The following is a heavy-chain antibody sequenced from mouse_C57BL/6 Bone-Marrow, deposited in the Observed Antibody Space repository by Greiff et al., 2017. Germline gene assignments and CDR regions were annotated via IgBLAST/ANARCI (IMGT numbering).Heavy chain of an antibody. CDR3: ARRRFCFRSLDY. J-gene: IGHJ2*01. CDR2: IDPSDSYT. V-gene: IGHV1-69*01. D-gene: IGHD2-14*01. CDR1: GYTFTSHW. Sequence: VQLQQPGAELVMPGASVKLSCKASGYTFTSHWMHWVKQRPGQGLEWIGEIDPSDSYTNYNQKFKGKSTLTVEKSSSTAYMQLSSLTSEDSAVYYCARRRFCFRSLDYWGQGTTPTVSS.